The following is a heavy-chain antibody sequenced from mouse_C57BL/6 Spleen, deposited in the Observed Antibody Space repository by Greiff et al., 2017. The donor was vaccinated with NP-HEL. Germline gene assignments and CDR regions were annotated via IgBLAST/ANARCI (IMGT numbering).Heavy chain of an antibody. D-gene: IGHD1-1*01. CDR3: ARQGYYGSSWYFDV. CDR1: GFTFSDYY. J-gene: IGHJ1*03. CDR2: ISNGGGST. Sequence: EVMLVESGGGLVQPGGSLKLSCAASGFTFSDYYMYWVRQTPEQRLEWVAYISNGGGSTYYPDTVKGRFTISRDNAKNTLYLQMSRLKSEDTAMDYCARQGYYGSSWYFDVWGTGTTVTVSS. V-gene: IGHV5-12*01.